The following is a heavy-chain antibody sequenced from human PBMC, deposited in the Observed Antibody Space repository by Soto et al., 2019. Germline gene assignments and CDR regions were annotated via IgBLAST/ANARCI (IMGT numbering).Heavy chain of an antibody. CDR3: ATRQGGSYNWFDP. J-gene: IGHJ5*02. V-gene: IGHV4-39*01. CDR1: GGSVSRDSNF. D-gene: IGHD2-15*01. Sequence: SETLSLTCTVSGGSVSRDSNFWSWIRQPPGKGLEWIGYIYYSGSTYYNPSLKSRVTISVDTSKNQFSLKLSSVTAADTAVYYCATRQGGSYNWFDPWGQGTLVTVSS. CDR2: IYYSGST.